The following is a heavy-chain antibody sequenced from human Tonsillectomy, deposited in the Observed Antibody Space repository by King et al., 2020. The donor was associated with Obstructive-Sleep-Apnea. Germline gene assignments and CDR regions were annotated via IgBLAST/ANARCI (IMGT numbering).Heavy chain of an antibody. CDR2: ISGSGGST. CDR3: AKDIGPLSGNDDAFDI. D-gene: IGHD3-10*01. V-gene: IGHV3-23*04. J-gene: IGHJ3*02. CDR1: GFTFSSYA. Sequence: VQLVESGGGLVQPGGSLRLSCAASGFTFSSYAMSWVRQAPGKGLEWVSAISGSGGSTYYADSVKGRFTISRDNSKNTLYLQMNSLRAEDTAVYYCAKDIGPLSGNDDAFDIWGQGTMVTVSS.